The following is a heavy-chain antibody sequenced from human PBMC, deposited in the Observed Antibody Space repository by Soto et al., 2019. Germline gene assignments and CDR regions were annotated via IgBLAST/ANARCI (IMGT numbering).Heavy chain of an antibody. J-gene: IGHJ5*02. Sequence: QAQLQESGPGLVKPSQTLSLTCTVSGGSISSGNYYWSWIRPHPGKGLEWIGYIFYSGSTYYNSSLKSRVTISVDTSKNQFSLKLSSVTAADTAVYYCARTSYDSSGTAADLWGQGTLVTVSS. CDR2: IFYSGST. CDR1: GGSISSGNYY. V-gene: IGHV4-31*03. CDR3: ARTSYDSSGTAADL. D-gene: IGHD3-22*01.